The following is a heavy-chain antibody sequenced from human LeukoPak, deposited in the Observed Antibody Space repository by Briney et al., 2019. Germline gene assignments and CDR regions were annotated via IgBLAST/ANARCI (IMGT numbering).Heavy chain of an antibody. V-gene: IGHV4-30-4*01. CDR2: IHHSGSTY. Sequence: SQTLSLTCTVSGGSISSGDCYWSWIRQPPGKGLEWIGYIHHSGSTYYYNPSLKSRVTMSVDTSKNQFSLKLSSVGAADTAVYYCVRDRIIPTPFFDSWGHGSLVTVSS. CDR1: GGSISSGDCY. J-gene: IGHJ4*01. CDR3: VRDRIIPTPFFDS.